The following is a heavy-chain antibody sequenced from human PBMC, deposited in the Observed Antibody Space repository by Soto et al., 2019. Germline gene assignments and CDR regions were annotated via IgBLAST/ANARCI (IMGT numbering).Heavy chain of an antibody. Sequence: ASVKVSCKASGYTFTSYAMHWVRQAPGQRLEWMGWINAGNGNTKYSQKFQGRVTITRDTSASTAYMELSSLRSEDTAVYYCARDPWNIPITSHSRGYGMDVWGQGTTVTVSS. J-gene: IGHJ6*02. CDR2: INAGNGNT. D-gene: IGHD2-2*01. CDR3: ARDPWNIPITSHSRGYGMDV. CDR1: GYTFTSYA. V-gene: IGHV1-3*01.